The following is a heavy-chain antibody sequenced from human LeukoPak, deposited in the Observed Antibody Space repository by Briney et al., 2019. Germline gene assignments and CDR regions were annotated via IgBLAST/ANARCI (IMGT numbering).Heavy chain of an antibody. CDR3: TRDQTPYY. V-gene: IGHV3-49*04. CDR2: IRSKVYGGTP. Sequence: GSLRLSCTASGFTFGDYAMTWVRQAPGKGLEWVGFIRSKVYGGTPKYAASVKGRFTISRDDSKGIAYLQMNSLKTEDTAVYYCTRDQTPYYWGQGTLVTVSS. CDR1: GFTFGDYA. J-gene: IGHJ4*02.